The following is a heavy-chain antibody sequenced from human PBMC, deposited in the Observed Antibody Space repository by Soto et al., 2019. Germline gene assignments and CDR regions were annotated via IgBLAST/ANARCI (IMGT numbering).Heavy chain of an antibody. Sequence: PWETLSLTCTVSGCSISTYYRSWIRQPPGKGLEWIGYIYYSGSTSYNPSLKSRVTISVDTSKNQFSLKLRSVTAADTAVYYCASDRSSGWDQGYGMDVWGQGTTVTVSS. CDR3: ASDRSSGWDQGYGMDV. CDR2: IYYSGST. V-gene: IGHV4-59*01. D-gene: IGHD6-19*01. J-gene: IGHJ6*02. CDR1: GCSISTYY.